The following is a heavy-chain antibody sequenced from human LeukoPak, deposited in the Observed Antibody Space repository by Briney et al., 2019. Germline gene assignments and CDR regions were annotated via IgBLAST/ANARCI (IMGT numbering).Heavy chain of an antibody. D-gene: IGHD5-18*01. V-gene: IGHV4-34*01. CDR1: GGSFSGYY. CDR2: INHSGST. Sequence: PSETLSLTCAVYGGSFSGYYWSWIRQPPGKELEWIGEINHSGSTNYNPSLKSRVTISVDTSKNQFSLKLSSVTAADTAVYYCARGRYGYSWFDPWGQGTLVTVSS. CDR3: ARGRYGYSWFDP. J-gene: IGHJ5*02.